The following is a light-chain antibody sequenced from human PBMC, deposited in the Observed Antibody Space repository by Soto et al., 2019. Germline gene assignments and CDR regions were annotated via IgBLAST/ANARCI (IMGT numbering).Light chain of an antibody. CDR2: EVS. CDR1: SSDVGSYDR. Sequence: QSVLTQPPSVSASPGQSVTISCTGTSSDVGSYDRVSWYQQPPGTAPKLMIYEVSNRPSGVPDRFSGSKSGNTASLTISGLQAEDEADYFCASNTTSSAFVVFGGGTKVTVL. V-gene: IGLV2-18*02. J-gene: IGLJ2*01. CDR3: ASNTTSSAFVV.